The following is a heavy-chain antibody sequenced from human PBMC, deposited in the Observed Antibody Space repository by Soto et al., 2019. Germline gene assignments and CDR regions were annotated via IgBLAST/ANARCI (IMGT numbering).Heavy chain of an antibody. Sequence: QVQLQESGPGLVKPSQTLSLTCTVSGGPISSDSYYWSWIRQHPGKGLEWIGYIYYSGTTYDTPSLRRRVTISVDTSKNQFSLKLSSVTAADTAVYYCARDSSMAKGTGNFDYWGQGTLVTVSS. CDR1: GGPISSDSYY. CDR3: ARDSSMAKGTGNFDY. V-gene: IGHV4-31*03. D-gene: IGHD3-10*01. CDR2: IYYSGTT. J-gene: IGHJ4*02.